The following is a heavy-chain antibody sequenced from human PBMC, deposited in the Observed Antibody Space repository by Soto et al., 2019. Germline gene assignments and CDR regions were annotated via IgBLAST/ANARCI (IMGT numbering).Heavy chain of an antibody. V-gene: IGHV1-18*01. D-gene: IGHD2-15*01. CDR2: ISAYNGNT. Sequence: EASVKVSCKASGYTFTSYGISWVRQAPGQGLEWMGWISAYNGNTNYAQKLQGRVTMTTDTSTSTAYMELRSLRSDDTAVYYCARVPSYCSGGSCYSDAFDIWGQGTMVTVSS. CDR3: ARVPSYCSGGSCYSDAFDI. CDR1: GYTFTSYG. J-gene: IGHJ3*02.